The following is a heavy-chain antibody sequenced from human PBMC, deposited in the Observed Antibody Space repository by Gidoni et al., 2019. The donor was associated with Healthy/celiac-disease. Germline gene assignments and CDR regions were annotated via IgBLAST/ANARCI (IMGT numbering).Heavy chain of an antibody. J-gene: IGHJ4*02. CDR3: ARDRGYYDSSGYYKPGVFDY. D-gene: IGHD3-22*01. CDR2: IYHSGST. CDR1: GYSISSGYY. V-gene: IGHV4-38-2*02. Sequence: QVQLQESGPGLVKPSETLSLTCAVSGYSISSGYYWGWIRQPPGKGLEWIGSIYHSGSTYYSPSLKSRVTISVDTSKNQFSLKLSSVTAADTAVYYCARDRGYYDSSGYYKPGVFDYWGQGTLVTVSS.